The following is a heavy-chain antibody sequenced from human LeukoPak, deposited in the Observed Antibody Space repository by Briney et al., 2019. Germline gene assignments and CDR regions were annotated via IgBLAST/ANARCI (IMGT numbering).Heavy chain of an antibody. V-gene: IGHV1-8*01. D-gene: IGHD3-10*01. Sequence: ASVKVSCKASGYTFTSYDIDWVRQATGQGLEWMGWMNPNSGNTGYAQKFQGRVTMTRNTSISTAYMELSSLRSEDTAVYYCARGQLLWFGELYYGTDVWGQGTTVTVSS. CDR3: ARGQLLWFGELYYGTDV. CDR2: MNPNSGNT. J-gene: IGHJ6*02. CDR1: GYTFTSYD.